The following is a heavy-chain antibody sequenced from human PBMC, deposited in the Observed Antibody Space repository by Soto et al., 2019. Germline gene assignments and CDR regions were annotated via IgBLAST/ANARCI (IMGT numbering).Heavy chain of an antibody. Sequence: QVQLVQSGAEVKKPGASVKVSCKASGYTFTSYYLHWVRQAPGQGLEWMGIINLSGGSTSYAQKFQGRVTMTRDTSTSTVYMELSSLRSEDTAVYYCARGYDFWSGSYYMDVWGKGTTVTVSS. CDR2: INLSGGST. V-gene: IGHV1-46*03. CDR3: ARGYDFWSGSYYMDV. D-gene: IGHD3-3*01. CDR1: GYTFTSYY. J-gene: IGHJ6*03.